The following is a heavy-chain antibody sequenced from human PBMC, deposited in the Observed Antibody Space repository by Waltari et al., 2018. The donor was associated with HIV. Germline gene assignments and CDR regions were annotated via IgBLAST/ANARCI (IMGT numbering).Heavy chain of an antibody. CDR3: ARGNVWYDFSGYFYDY. CDR2: ISYDGSNK. Sequence: QVQLVESGGGVVQPGRSLRLSCAASGFTFSTYSMHWVRQAPGKGLEWVAVISYDGSNKYYADSVKGRFTISRDSSENTLYLQMNSLRAEDTALYYCARGNVWYDFSGYFYDYWGQGTLVTVSS. V-gene: IGHV3-30*01. D-gene: IGHD3-22*01. J-gene: IGHJ4*02. CDR1: GFTFSTYS.